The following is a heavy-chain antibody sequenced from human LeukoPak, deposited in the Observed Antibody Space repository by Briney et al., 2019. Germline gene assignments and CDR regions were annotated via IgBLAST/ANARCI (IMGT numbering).Heavy chain of an antibody. Sequence: SETLSLTCTVSGGSISSYYWSWIRQPPGKGLEWIGYIYYSGSTNYNPSLKSRVTISVDTSKNQFSLKLSSVTAADTAVYYCARGVHYGDYLDYWGQGTLVTVSS. D-gene: IGHD4-17*01. CDR1: GGSISSYY. CDR3: ARGVHYGDYLDY. J-gene: IGHJ4*02. V-gene: IGHV4-59*12. CDR2: IYYSGST.